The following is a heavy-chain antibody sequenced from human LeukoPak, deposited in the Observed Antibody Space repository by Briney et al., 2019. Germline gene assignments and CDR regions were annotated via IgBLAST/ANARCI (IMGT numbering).Heavy chain of an antibody. CDR2: INPNSGGT. CDR1: GYTFTSYG. CDR3: ARESTGRYYDSSGYYGC. D-gene: IGHD3-22*01. Sequence: ASVKVSCKASGYTFTSYGISWVRQAPGQGLEWMGWINPNSGGTNYAQKFQGRVTMTRDTSISTAYMELSRLRSDDTAVYYCARESTGRYYDSSGYYGCWGQGTLVTVSS. V-gene: IGHV1-2*02. J-gene: IGHJ4*02.